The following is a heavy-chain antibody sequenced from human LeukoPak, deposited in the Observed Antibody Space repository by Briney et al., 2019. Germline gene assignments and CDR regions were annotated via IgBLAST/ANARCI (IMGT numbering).Heavy chain of an antibody. J-gene: IGHJ4*02. CDR2: ISAYNGNT. D-gene: IGHD6-19*01. Sequence: ASVKVSCKASGYTFTSYDFSWVRQAPGQGLEWMGWISAYNGNTNYAQILQGRLTMTTDTSTSTAYMELRSLRSDDTAVYYCARDLKGRYTGYSSGWFQVDYWGQGTLVTVSS. CDR1: GYTFTSYD. CDR3: ARDLKGRYTGYSSGWFQVDY. V-gene: IGHV1-18*01.